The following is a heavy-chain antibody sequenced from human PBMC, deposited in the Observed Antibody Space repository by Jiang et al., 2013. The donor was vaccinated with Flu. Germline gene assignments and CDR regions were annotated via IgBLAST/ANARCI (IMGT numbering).Heavy chain of an antibody. CDR3: VRHATIVLIKEGFDY. Sequence: GLVKPSETLSLTCSVSGGSINGYYWSWIRQPPGKGLEWIGYIHYSGITNYNHSLQSRISMSVDTSKNQFSLKLTSVTAADTAVYYCVRHATIVLIKEGFDYWGQGILVTVSS. V-gene: IGHV4-59*08. CDR1: GGSINGYY. CDR2: IHYSGIT. J-gene: IGHJ4*02. D-gene: IGHD3-10*01.